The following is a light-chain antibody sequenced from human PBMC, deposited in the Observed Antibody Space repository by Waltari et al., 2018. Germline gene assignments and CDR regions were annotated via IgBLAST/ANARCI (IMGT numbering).Light chain of an antibody. CDR1: SGSVSTSYY. V-gene: IGLV8-61*01. Sequence: HTVVTQEPSFSVSPGGTVTLTCGLNSGSVSTSYYPSWYQQTPGQAPRTLIYSTNSRSAGVPDRFSGSILGNKAALTITGAQADDESDYYCVLYMGRGIAVFGGGTKLTVV. CDR2: STN. CDR3: VLYMGRGIAV. J-gene: IGLJ3*02.